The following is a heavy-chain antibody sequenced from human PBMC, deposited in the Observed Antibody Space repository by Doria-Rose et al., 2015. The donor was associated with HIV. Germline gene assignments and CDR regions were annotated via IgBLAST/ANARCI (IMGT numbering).Heavy chain of an antibody. CDR3: TRDLHLSRPFDV. V-gene: IGHV1-3*01. D-gene: IGHD3-3*02. CDR2: INAGAGDT. J-gene: IGHJ3*01. Sequence: WVRQAPGQRPEWMGWINAGAGDTKYSEKFQGRVTITRDTSATTAYMEMSSLRSEDTAVYYCTRDLHLSRPFDVWGQGTMVTVSS.